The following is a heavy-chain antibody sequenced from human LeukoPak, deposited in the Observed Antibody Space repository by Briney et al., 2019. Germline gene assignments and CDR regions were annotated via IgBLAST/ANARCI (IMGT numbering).Heavy chain of an antibody. CDR3: AKVPLVAGTFRTEYYFDY. CDR1: GFTFSSYA. V-gene: IGHV3-23*01. D-gene: IGHD6-19*01. J-gene: IGHJ4*02. CDR2: ISGSGGST. Sequence: GGSLRLSCAASGFTFSSYAMSWVRQAPGKGLEWVSAISGSGGSTYYADSVKGRFTISRDNSKNTLYLQMNSLRVEDTAVYYCAKVPLVAGTFRTEYYFDYWGQGTLVTVSS.